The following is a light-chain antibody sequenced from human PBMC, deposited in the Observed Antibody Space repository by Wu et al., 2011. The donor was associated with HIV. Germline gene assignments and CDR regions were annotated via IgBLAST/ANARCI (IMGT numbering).Light chain of an antibody. CDR3: QQRNYWPLT. J-gene: IGKJ5*01. CDR1: QNVRYN. Sequence: EIVMTQSPATLSVSPGERVTLSCRASQNVRYNLAWYQQKPGQAPRLLIYAASTRAIRIPARFSGSGSGTDFTLTISNLEPEDFASLYCQQRNYWPLTFGQGTRLEIK. V-gene: IGKV3-15*01. CDR2: AAS.